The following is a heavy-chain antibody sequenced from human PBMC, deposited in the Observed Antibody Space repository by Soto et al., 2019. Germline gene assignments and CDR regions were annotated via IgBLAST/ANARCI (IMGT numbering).Heavy chain of an antibody. D-gene: IGHD2-2*01. CDR1: GCTFTSYG. J-gene: IGHJ3*02. CDR3: ARYDRDIVVLPATGGSAFDI. CDR2: IRAYNGNT. V-gene: IGHV1-18*04. Sequence: QVQLVQSGAEVKKPGASVKVSCKASGCTFTSYGIIWVRQAPAQVLEWMGWIRAYNGNTNYAQKLQGRVTMTTDTATSTPYMELRSMGSDDTAVYYCARYDRDIVVLPATGGSAFDIWGQGTMVTVSS.